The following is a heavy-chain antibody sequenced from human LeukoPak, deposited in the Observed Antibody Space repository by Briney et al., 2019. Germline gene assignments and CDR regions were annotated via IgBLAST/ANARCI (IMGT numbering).Heavy chain of an antibody. J-gene: IGHJ4*02. D-gene: IGHD6-13*01. CDR2: INPNSGGT. CDR1: GYTFTGYY. Sequence: ASVKVSYKASGYTFTGYYMHWVRQAPGQGLEWMGWINPNSGGTNYAQKFQGRVTMTRDTSISTAYMELSRLRSDDTAVYYCARASIAEAGEGYWGQGTLVTVSS. CDR3: ARASIAEAGEGY. V-gene: IGHV1-2*02.